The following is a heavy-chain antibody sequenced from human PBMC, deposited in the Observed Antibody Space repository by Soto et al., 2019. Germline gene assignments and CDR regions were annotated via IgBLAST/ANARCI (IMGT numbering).Heavy chain of an antibody. CDR2: ISYDGSNK. V-gene: IGHV3-30*18. Sequence: QVQLVESGGGVVQPGRSLRLSCAASGFTFSSYGMHWFRRAPGKGLEWVAVISYDGSNKYYADSVKGRFTISRDNSKNTLYLQMNSLRAEDTAVYYCAKDLGAASGGGVGYYYGMDVWGQGTTVTVSS. CDR3: AKDLGAASGGGVGYYYGMDV. CDR1: GFTFSSYG. D-gene: IGHD1-26*01. J-gene: IGHJ6*02.